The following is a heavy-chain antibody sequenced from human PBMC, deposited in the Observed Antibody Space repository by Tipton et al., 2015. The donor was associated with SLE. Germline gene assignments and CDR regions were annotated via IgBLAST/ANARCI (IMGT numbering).Heavy chain of an antibody. CDR1: GDSISSGGYY. V-gene: IGHV4-31*03. CDR2: TYFSGST. Sequence: TLSLTCTVSGDSISSGGYYWSWIRQHPGKGLEWIGYTYFSGSTYYNPSLTSRVIISIDTSKNQFSLKLSSVTAADTAVYYCARGGKYYDTGRLFDYWGQGTLVTVSS. J-gene: IGHJ4*02. D-gene: IGHD3-22*01. CDR3: ARGGKYYDTGRLFDY.